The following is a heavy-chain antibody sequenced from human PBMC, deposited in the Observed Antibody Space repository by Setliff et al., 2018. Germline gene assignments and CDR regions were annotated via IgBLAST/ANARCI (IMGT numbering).Heavy chain of an antibody. V-gene: IGHV4-4*07. CDR3: ARGGHGSGSAYYFVS. CDR1: GGSVSNSY. J-gene: IGHJ4*02. Sequence: PSETLSLTCTVSGGSVSNSYWTWVRQSAGKGLEWVGRIHTSEGTKYNPSLMSRVTVSMDTSKNQFSLDLSSVTAADTAVYYCARGGHGSGSAYYFVSWGQGTLVTVSS. CDR2: IHTSEGT. D-gene: IGHD3-10*01.